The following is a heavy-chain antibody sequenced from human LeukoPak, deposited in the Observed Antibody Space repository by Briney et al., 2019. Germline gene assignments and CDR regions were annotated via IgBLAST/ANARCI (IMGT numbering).Heavy chain of an antibody. V-gene: IGHV4-61*02. CDR2: IYTSGST. CDR3: ARGVPTTYDAFDI. J-gene: IGHJ3*02. D-gene: IGHD1-1*01. Sequence: SETLSLTCTVSGGSISSGSYYWSWIRQPAGKGLEWIGRIYTSGSTNYNPSLKSRVTISVDTSKNQFSLKLSSVTAADTAVYYCARGVPTTYDAFDIWGQGTMVTVSS. CDR1: GGSISSGSYY.